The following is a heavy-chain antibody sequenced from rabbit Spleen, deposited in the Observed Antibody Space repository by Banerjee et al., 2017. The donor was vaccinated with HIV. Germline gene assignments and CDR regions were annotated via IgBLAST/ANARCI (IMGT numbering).Heavy chain of an antibody. CDR3: ARTSNTGDGYDF. Sequence: QEQLEESGGDLVKPEGSLTLTCTASGFSFSGTYWVCWVRQAPGKGLEWIACIYTGSSGSTYYATWAKGRFTISKTSSTTVTLQMTGLTAADTATYFCARTSNTGDGYDFWGQGTLVTVS. J-gene: IGHJ3*01. CDR1: GFSFSGTYW. CDR2: IYTGSSGST. V-gene: IGHV1S45*01. D-gene: IGHD1-1*01.